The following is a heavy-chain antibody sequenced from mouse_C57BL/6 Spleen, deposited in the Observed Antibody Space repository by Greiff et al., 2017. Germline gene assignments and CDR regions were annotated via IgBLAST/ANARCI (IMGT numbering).Heavy chain of an antibody. D-gene: IGHD1-1*01. CDR1: GYTFTSYW. J-gene: IGHJ1*03. CDR3: ALITTVVDGPG. V-gene: IGHV1-52*01. CDR2: IDPSDSET. Sequence: QVQLQQPGAELVRPGSSVKLSCKASGYTFTSYWMHWVKQRPIQGLEWIGNIDPSDSETHYNQKFKDKATLTVDKSSSTAYMQLSSLTSEDSAVYYCALITTVVDGPGWGTGTTVTVSS.